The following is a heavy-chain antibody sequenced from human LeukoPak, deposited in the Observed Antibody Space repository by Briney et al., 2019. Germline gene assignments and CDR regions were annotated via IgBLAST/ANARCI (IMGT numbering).Heavy chain of an antibody. CDR3: ARAGYYDSSGYFVGPYFDY. CDR1: GFTVSSNY. D-gene: IGHD3-22*01. V-gene: IGHV3-53*01. Sequence: GGSLRLSCAASGFTVSSNYMSWVRQAPGEGLEWVSVIYSGGSTYYADSVKGRFTISRDNSKNTLYLQMNSLRAEDTAVYYCARAGYYDSSGYFVGPYFDYWGQGTLVTVSS. CDR2: IYSGGST. J-gene: IGHJ4*02.